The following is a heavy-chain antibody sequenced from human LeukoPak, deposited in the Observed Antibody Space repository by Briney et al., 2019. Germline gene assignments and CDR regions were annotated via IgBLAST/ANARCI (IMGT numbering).Heavy chain of an antibody. D-gene: IGHD3-22*01. J-gene: IGHJ4*02. CDR2: IYSGGST. CDR1: GFTFEDYV. CDR3: ARGRYYDGSGYYYRYYFDY. V-gene: IGHV3-53*01. Sequence: GGSLRLSCAASGFTFEDYVMHWVRQAPGKGLEWVSVIYSGGSTYYADSVKGRFTISRDNSKNTLYLQMNSLRAEDTAVYYCARGRYYDGSGYYYRYYFDYWGQGTLVTVSS.